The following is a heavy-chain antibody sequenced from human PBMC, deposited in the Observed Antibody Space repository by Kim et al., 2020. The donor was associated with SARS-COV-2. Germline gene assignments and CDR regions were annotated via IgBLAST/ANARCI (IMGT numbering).Heavy chain of an antibody. V-gene: IGHV3-11*01. Sequence: GGSLRLSCAASGFSFSDYYMTWIRQAPGKGLEWVAYINSDGSSTDYADSVNGRFTISRDSAKRSVSLQMNSLTPEDTAVYYCVRDPSNWGQVTLGTVSS. CDR1: GFSFSDYY. CDR2: INSDGSST. CDR3: VRDPSN. J-gene: IGHJ4*02.